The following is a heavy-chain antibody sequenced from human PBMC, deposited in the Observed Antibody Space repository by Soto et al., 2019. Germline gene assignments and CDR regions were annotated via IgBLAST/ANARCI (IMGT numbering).Heavy chain of an antibody. J-gene: IGHJ4*02. CDR2: IYPGDSDT. V-gene: IGHV5-51*01. Sequence: PGESLKISFKGSGYSFTSYWIGWVRQMPGKGLEWMGIIYPGDSDTRYSPSFQGQVTISADQSISTAYLQWTSLKASDTAMYYCASCYDSGGYYYGIRYCDCWGQGTLVTVSS. CDR3: ASCYDSGGYYYGIRYCDC. D-gene: IGHD3-22*01. CDR1: GYSFTSYW.